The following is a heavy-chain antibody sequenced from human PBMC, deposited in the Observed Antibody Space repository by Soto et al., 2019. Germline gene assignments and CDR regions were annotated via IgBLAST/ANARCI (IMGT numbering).Heavy chain of an antibody. V-gene: IGHV3-30*18. D-gene: IGHD1-26*01. J-gene: IGHJ4*02. CDR1: GFTFSSYG. Sequence: QVQLVESGGGVVQPGRSLRLSCAASGFTFSSYGMHWVRQAPGKGLEWVAVISYDGSNKYYADSVKGRFTISRDNSKNTLYLQMNSLRAEDTAVYYCAKGGTEWELLRGWGQGTLVTVSS. CDR3: AKGGTEWELLRG. CDR2: ISYDGSNK.